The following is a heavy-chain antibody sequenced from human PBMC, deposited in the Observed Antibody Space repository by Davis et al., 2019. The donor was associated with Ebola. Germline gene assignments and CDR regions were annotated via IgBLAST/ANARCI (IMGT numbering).Heavy chain of an antibody. CDR2: IYHSGST. D-gene: IGHD3-22*01. V-gene: IGHV4-4*02. J-gene: IGHJ2*01. Sequence: SDILSPTCAVPGGSISSSNWWSCLRQSPGKALEWIGEIYHSGSTIYNPSLKSRVIISVDKSKNQCSLKLRSVTAADTAVYYCARDYYDSSGYLWYFDLWGRGTLVTVSS. CDR3: ARDYYDSSGYLWYFDL. CDR1: GGSISSSNW.